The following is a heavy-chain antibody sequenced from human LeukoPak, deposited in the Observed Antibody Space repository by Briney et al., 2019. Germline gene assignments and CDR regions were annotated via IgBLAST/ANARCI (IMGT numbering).Heavy chain of an antibody. Sequence: SETLSLTCTVSGGSISSYYWSWIRQPPGKGLEWIGYIYYSGSTNYNPSLKSRVTISVDTSKNQFSLKLSSVTAADTAVYYCAREPYYDFWSGSFDYWGQGTLVTVSS. J-gene: IGHJ4*02. D-gene: IGHD3-3*01. V-gene: IGHV4-59*01. CDR2: IYYSGST. CDR3: AREPYYDFWSGSFDY. CDR1: GGSISSYY.